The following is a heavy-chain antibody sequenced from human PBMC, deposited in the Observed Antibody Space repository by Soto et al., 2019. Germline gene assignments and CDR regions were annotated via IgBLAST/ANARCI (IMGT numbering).Heavy chain of an antibody. V-gene: IGHV3-21*01. CDR2: ISSSSSYI. D-gene: IGHD3-9*01. CDR1: GFTFSSYS. J-gene: IGHJ6*02. Sequence: VGSVRLSCAASGFTFSSYSMNWVRQAPGKGLEWVSSISSSSSYIYYADSVKGRFTISRDNAKNSLYLQMNSLRAEDTAVYYCARDLQYFDWLPPYYYYYGMDVWGQGTTVTVSS. CDR3: ARDLQYFDWLPPYYYYYGMDV.